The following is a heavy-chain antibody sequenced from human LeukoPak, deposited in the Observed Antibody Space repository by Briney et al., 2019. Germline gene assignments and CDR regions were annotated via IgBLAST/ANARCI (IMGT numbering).Heavy chain of an antibody. V-gene: IGHV1-69*13. D-gene: IGHD3-10*01. CDR3: ARGPTMVRGVINNWFDP. J-gene: IGHJ5*02. Sequence: ASVKVSCEASGGTFSSYAISWVRQAPGQGLEWMGGIIPIFGTANYAQKFQGRVTITADESTSTAYMELSSLRSEDTAVYYCARGPTMVRGVINNWFDPWGQGTLVTVSS. CDR2: IIPIFGTA. CDR1: GGTFSSYA.